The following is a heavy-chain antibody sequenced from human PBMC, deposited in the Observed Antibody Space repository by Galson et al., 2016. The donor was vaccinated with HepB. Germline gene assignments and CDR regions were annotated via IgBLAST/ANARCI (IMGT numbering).Heavy chain of an antibody. V-gene: IGHV1-69*08. CDR2: IIPIFDTT. D-gene: IGHD2-2*01. CDR3: AREGEGYCSSNSCYNWFDS. J-gene: IGHJ5*01. Sequence: SVKVSCKASGDTFSTYTINWVRQAPGQGLEWMGRIIPIFDTTNYAQKFQDRATITADKSTSTAYMELSSLRSEDTAVYYCAREGEGYCSSNSCYNWFDSWGQGTLVTVSS. CDR1: GDTFSTYT.